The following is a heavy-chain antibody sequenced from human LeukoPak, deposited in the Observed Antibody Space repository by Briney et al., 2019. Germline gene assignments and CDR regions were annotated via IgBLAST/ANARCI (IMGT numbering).Heavy chain of an antibody. D-gene: IGHD3-10*01. CDR2: INPNSGGT. CDR1: GYTFTGYY. Sequence: ASVKVSCKASGYTFTGYYMHWVRQAPGQGLEWMGWINPNSGGTNYAQKFQGWVTMTRDTSISTAYMELRSLRSDDTAVYYCVREVTMVRGVITFYHYNGMDVWAKGPRSPSP. CDR3: VREVTMVRGVITFYHYNGMDV. J-gene: IGHJ6*02. V-gene: IGHV1-2*04.